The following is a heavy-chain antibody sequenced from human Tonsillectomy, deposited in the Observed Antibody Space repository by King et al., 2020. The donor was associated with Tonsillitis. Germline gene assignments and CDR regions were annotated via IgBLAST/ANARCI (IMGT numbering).Heavy chain of an antibody. Sequence: VQLVESGGGLIQPGGSLRLSCAASGFTVSSNYMSWVRQAPGKGLEWVSVIYSGGSTYYADSVKGRFTISRDNSKNTLYLQMNSLRAEDTAVYYCARSEYYYDSSGYPPYYFAYWGQGTLVTVSS. CDR2: IYSGGST. CDR1: GFTVSSNY. D-gene: IGHD3-22*01. CDR3: ARSEYYYDSSGYPPYYFAY. J-gene: IGHJ4*02. V-gene: IGHV3-53*01.